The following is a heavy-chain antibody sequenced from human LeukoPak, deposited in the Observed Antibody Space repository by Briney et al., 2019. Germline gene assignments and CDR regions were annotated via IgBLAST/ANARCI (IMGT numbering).Heavy chain of an antibody. D-gene: IGHD3/OR15-3a*01. V-gene: IGHV3-53*01. CDR2: IYTGNSTT. CDR3: ARATGLDFDS. CDR1: GFTVSSNY. Sequence: PGGSLRLSCAASGFTVSSNYMSWVRQAPGKGLEWVSVIYTGNSTTYYADSVKGRFTISRDNSKNTLYLQMNNLRAEDTAVDYCARATGLDFDSWGQGTLVTVSS. J-gene: IGHJ4*02.